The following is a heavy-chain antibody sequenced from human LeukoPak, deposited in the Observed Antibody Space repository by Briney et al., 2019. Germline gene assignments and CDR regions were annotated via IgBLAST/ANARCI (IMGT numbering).Heavy chain of an antibody. Sequence: ASVKVSCTASGYTFTGYYMHWVRQAPGQGLEWMGRINPNSGGTNYAQKFQGRVTMTRDTSISTAYMELSRLRSDDTAVYYCASAGSGSGYPDVWGQGTTVTVSS. CDR2: INPNSGGT. D-gene: IGHD3-22*01. V-gene: IGHV1-2*06. CDR3: ASAGSGSGYPDV. CDR1: GYTFTGYY. J-gene: IGHJ6*02.